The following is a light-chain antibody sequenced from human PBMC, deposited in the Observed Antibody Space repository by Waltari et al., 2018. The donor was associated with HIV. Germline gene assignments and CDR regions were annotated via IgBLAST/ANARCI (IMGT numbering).Light chain of an antibody. J-gene: IGKJ1*01. CDR2: GAS. CDR1: QNIGTN. CDR3: QQYGRSPLT. Sequence: EIVMTQSPATLSVSPGERATLSCRASQNIGTNLAWYQQKPGQAPRLLIYGASTRATGIPARFSGSGAGTEFTLAISSLQAEDFAVYYCQQYGRSPLTFGQGTKVEIK. V-gene: IGKV3-15*01.